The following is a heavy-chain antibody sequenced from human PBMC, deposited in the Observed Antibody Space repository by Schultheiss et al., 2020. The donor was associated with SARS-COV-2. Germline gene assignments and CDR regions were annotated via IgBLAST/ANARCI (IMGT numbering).Heavy chain of an antibody. CDR1: GDSIISYY. D-gene: IGHD3-22*01. CDR3: ARQLEPFDTSGYVTAGYFDY. V-gene: IGHV4-59*08. J-gene: IGHJ4*02. Sequence: SETLSLTCTVSGDSIISYYWAWIRQSPGKGLEWIGNIHYSGNPYYNPSLNSRVALSVDRFKNQILLYLNSVTATDTAVYYCARQLEPFDTSGYVTAGYFDYWGQGALVTVSS. CDR2: IHYSGNP.